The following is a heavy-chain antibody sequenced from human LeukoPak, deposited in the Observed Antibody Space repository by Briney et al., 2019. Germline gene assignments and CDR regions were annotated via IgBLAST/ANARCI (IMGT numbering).Heavy chain of an antibody. CDR1: GGSISSGSYY. J-gene: IGHJ5*02. V-gene: IGHV4-61*02. D-gene: IGHD6-13*01. CDR2: IYTSGST. CDR3: ARVGAAAFDP. Sequence: SETLSLTCTVSGGSISSGSYYWSWIRQPVGKGLEWIGRIYTSGSTNYNPSLKSRVTISVDTSRNQFSLKLSSVTAADTAVYYCARVGAAAFDPWGQGTLVTVSS.